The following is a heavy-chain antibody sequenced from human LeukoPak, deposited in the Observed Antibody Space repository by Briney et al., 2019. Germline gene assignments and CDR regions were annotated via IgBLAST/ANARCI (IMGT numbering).Heavy chain of an antibody. V-gene: IGHV3-30-3*01. Sequence: GGSLRLSCAASGFTFSSYAMHWVRQAPGKGLEWVAVISYDGSNKYYADSVKGRFTISRDNSKNTLYLQMNSLRAEDTALYYCARDQRWTFDYWGQGTLVTVSS. CDR1: GFTFSSYA. CDR2: ISYDGSNK. J-gene: IGHJ4*02. CDR3: ARDQRWTFDY. D-gene: IGHD2-15*01.